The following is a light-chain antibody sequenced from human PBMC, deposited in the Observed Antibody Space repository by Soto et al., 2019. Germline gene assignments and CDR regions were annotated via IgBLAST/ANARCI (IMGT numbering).Light chain of an antibody. V-gene: IGLV1-44*01. CDR3: AAWDDSMNGVV. J-gene: IGLJ2*01. CDR2: NNS. Sequence: QSVLTQPPSASGTPGQRVTISCSGSSSNIGDNTVNWYQQLPGTAPKLLIYNNSQRPSGVPARFSGSKSGTSASLAISGFQSEDEADYYCAAWDDSMNGVVFGGGTKLTVL. CDR1: SSNIGDNT.